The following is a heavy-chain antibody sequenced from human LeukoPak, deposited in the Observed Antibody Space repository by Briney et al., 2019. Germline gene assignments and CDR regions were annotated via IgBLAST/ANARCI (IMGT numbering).Heavy chain of an antibody. J-gene: IGHJ4*02. CDR1: GYTFTSYG. Sequence: GASVKVSCKASGYTFTSYGISWVRQAPGQGLEWMGWISAYNGNTNYAQKLQGRVTMTTDTSTSTAYMELRSLRSDDTAVYYCARVVSGYDFGLYYFDYWGQGTLVTVSS. CDR2: ISAYNGNT. D-gene: IGHD5-12*01. V-gene: IGHV1-18*01. CDR3: ARVVSGYDFGLYYFDY.